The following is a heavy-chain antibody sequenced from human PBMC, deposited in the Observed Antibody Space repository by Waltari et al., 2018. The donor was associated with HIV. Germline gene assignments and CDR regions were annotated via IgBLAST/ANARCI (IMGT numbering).Heavy chain of an antibody. D-gene: IGHD3-22*01. CDR3: AYYDSSGYYYVLI. Sequence: QLQLQESGPGLVKPSATLSLTCTVSGGPISSSSYYWGWVRQPPGKGQELIGSIYYSGSTYYNPSLKSRVTISVDTSKNQFSLKLSSVTAADTAVYYCAYYDSSGYYYVLIWGQGTMVTVSS. V-gene: IGHV4-39*01. J-gene: IGHJ3*02. CDR1: GGPISSSSYY. CDR2: IYYSGST.